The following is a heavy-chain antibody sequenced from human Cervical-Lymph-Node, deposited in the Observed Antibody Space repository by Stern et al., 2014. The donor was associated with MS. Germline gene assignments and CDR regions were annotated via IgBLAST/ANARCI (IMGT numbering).Heavy chain of an antibody. CDR2: IYYSGST. V-gene: IGHV4-61*01. CDR3: AREGANWGNFDY. D-gene: IGHD7-27*01. Sequence: QVQLQESGPGLVKPSETLSLTCTVSGGSVSSGSYYWSWIRQPPGKGLEWIGYIYYSGSTNYNPSLKSRVTISVDTSKNQFSLKLSSVTAADTAVYYCAREGANWGNFDYWGQGTLVTVSS. J-gene: IGHJ4*02. CDR1: GGSVSSGSYY.